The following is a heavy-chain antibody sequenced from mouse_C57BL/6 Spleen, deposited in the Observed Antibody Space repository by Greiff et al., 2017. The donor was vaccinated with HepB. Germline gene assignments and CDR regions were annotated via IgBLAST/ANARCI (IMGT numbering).Heavy chain of an antibody. CDR2: ISSGGDYN. CDR1: GFTFSSYV. J-gene: IGHJ4*01. Sequence: EVKVVESGECSVKPGGSLKLSCAASGFTFSSYVMSWVRQTPEKRLEWVAYISSGGDYNYYADTVKGRFTISRDNARNTLCLQMSSLKSEDTALYYCTRDDGRVARGMDYWGQGTSVTVSS. D-gene: IGHD1-1*01. CDR3: TRDDGRVARGMDY. V-gene: IGHV5-9-1*02.